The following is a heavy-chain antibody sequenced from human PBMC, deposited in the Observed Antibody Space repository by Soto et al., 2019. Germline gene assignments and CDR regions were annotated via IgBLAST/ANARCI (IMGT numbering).Heavy chain of an antibody. Sequence: GGSLRLSCAASGFTFTHYRIHWVRQAPGKGLVWVSRVNSDGSSTNYADAVKGRFTISRDNSKNMAYLQMNNLTVEDTGVYYCAKAGDWNYVYDFWGQGTL. J-gene: IGHJ4*02. CDR3: AKAGDWNYVYDF. V-gene: IGHV3-74*01. CDR2: VNSDGSST. CDR1: GFTFTHYR. D-gene: IGHD1-7*01.